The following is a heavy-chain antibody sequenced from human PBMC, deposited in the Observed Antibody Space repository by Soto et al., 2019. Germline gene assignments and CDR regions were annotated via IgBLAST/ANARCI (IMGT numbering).Heavy chain of an antibody. V-gene: IGHV1-18*01. J-gene: IGHJ6*02. D-gene: IGHD6-19*01. CDR1: GYTFTSYG. Sequence: QVQLVQSGAAVKKPGASVKVSCKASGYTFTSYGISWVRQAPGQGLEWMGWISAYNGNTNYAQKLQGRVTMTTDTSTSTAYMELRSLRSDDTAVYYCARDMYSSGWYGGYYYGMDVWGQGTTVTVSS. CDR2: ISAYNGNT. CDR3: ARDMYSSGWYGGYYYGMDV.